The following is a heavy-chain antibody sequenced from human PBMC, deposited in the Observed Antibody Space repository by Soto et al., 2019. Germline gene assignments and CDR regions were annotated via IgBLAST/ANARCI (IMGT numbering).Heavy chain of an antibody. CDR1: GYSFTSYW. D-gene: IGHD1-26*01. CDR3: ARHPIVGATDYYYYYGMDV. CDR2: IDPSDSYT. Sequence: GESLKISCKGSGYSFTSYWISWVRQMPGKGLEWMGRIDPSDSYTNYSPSFQGHVTISAGKSISTAYLQWSSLKASDTAMYYCARHPIVGATDYYYYYGMDVWGQGTTVTVSS. J-gene: IGHJ6*02. V-gene: IGHV5-10-1*01.